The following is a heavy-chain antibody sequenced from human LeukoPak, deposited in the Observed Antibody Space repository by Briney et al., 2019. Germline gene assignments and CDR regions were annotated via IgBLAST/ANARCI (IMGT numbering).Heavy chain of an antibody. D-gene: IGHD5-18*01. V-gene: IGHV7-4-1*02. CDR2: INTNTGNP. CDR1: GYTFTSYD. CDR3: ARDGGYSYAKESDAFDI. Sequence: ASVKVSCKASGYTFTSYDINWVRQATGQGLEWMGWINTNTGNPTYAQGFTGRFVFSLDTSVSTAYLQISSLKAEDTAVYYCARDGGYSYAKESDAFDIWGQGTMVTVSS. J-gene: IGHJ3*02.